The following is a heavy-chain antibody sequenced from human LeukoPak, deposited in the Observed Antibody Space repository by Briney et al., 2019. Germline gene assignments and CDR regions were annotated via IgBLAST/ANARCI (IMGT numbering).Heavy chain of an antibody. CDR1: GLTFSSFG. V-gene: IGHV3-33*01. CDR3: ARDWADSGSDY. D-gene: IGHD5-12*01. CDR2: IWYDGSKQ. Sequence: GGSLRLSCAASGLTFSSFGIHWVRQAPGKGLEWVALIWYDGSKQYYADSVKGRFTISRDDSKSTVYLQMNSLRAEDTAVYFCARDWADSGSDYWGQGTLVIVSS. J-gene: IGHJ4*02.